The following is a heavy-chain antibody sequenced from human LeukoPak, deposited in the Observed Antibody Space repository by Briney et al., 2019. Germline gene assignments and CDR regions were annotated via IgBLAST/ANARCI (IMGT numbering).Heavy chain of an antibody. CDR1: GASIGSGGYY. J-gene: IGHJ2*01. CDR3: ARDRARGIEEGWYFDL. CDR2: VYYSGST. D-gene: IGHD3-10*01. V-gene: IGHV4-31*03. Sequence: PSQTLTLTCTVSGASIGSGGYYWSWIRQLPGKGLEWIGFVYYSGSTSYNPSLKSRVKISVDTSKNEFYLKVNSVTVADTAVYYCARDRARGIEEGWYFDLWGRGTLVIVSS.